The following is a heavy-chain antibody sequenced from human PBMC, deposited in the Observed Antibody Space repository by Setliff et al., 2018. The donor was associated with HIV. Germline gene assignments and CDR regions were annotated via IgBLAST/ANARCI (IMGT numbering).Heavy chain of an antibody. V-gene: IGHV4-4*02. J-gene: IGHJ4*02. CDR1: GGSISSSNW. D-gene: IGHD2-2*01. CDR2: IYHSGST. Sequence: SETLSLTCAVSGGSISSSNWWSWVRQPPGKGLEWIGEIYHSGSTNYNPSLKSRVTISVDKSKNQFSLKLSSVTAADTAVYYCARVRLRVPPSIFDYWGQGALVTVSS. CDR3: ARVRLRVPPSIFDY.